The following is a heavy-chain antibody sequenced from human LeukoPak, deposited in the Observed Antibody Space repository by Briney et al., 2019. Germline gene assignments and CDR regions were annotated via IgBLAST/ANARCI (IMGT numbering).Heavy chain of an antibody. J-gene: IGHJ4*02. CDR3: ARDRFSGSHYFDY. CDR2: IYYSGST. Sequence: TSETLSLTCAVSGGSISSSNWWSWVRQPPGKGLEWIGYIYYSGSTNYNPSLKSRVTISVDTSKNQFSLKLSSVTAADTAVYYCARDRFSGSHYFDYWGQGTLVTVSS. V-gene: IGHV4-4*02. D-gene: IGHD1-26*01. CDR1: GGSISSSNW.